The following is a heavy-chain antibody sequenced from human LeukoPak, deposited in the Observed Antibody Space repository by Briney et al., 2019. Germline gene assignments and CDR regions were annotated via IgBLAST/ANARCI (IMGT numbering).Heavy chain of an antibody. Sequence: ASVKVSCKASGYTFITYYIHWVRQDPGQGLEWMGLISPSGGRTNYEQKFQGRVTVTRDMSTSTVYMELSSLRSEDTAVYYCATASAHSANDYWGQGTLVTVSS. D-gene: IGHD5-18*01. CDR2: ISPSGGRT. J-gene: IGHJ4*02. CDR3: ATASAHSANDY. V-gene: IGHV1-46*01. CDR1: GYTFITYY.